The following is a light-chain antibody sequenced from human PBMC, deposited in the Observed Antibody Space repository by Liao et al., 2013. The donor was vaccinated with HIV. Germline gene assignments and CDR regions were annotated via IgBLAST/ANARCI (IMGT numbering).Light chain of an antibody. CDR3: HVWDRVTDYPI. CDR2: YDS. V-gene: IGLV3-21*04. Sequence: SYVLTQPPSVSVAPGNTARITCGGNNIGSKSVHWYQQKPGQAPVLFIYYDSGRPSGIPERFSGSGSKSGNKATLTISRVEAGDEADYYCHVWDRVTDYPIFGGGTRLTVL. CDR1: NIGSKS. J-gene: IGLJ2*01.